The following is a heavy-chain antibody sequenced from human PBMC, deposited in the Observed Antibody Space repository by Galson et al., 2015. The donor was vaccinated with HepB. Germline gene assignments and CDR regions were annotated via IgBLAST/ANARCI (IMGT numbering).Heavy chain of an antibody. CDR1: GYTFTTHD. CDR2: INTNTGDP. V-gene: IGHV7-4-1*02. CDR3: ATNYYGSGTYYSLSDY. J-gene: IGHJ4*02. D-gene: IGHD3-10*01. Sequence: SVKVSCKASGYTFTTHDMNWVRQAPGQGLEWMGWINTNTGDPMYAQGFTGRFVFSLDTSVNTAYLQITSLKAEDTAVYYCATNYYGSGTYYSLSDYWGQGTLVTVSS.